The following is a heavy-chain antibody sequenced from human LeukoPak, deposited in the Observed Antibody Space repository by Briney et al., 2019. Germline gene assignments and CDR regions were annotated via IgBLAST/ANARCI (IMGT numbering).Heavy chain of an antibody. CDR3: ARRDGSGWGSFDY. CDR2: IYPGDSDI. J-gene: IGHJ4*02. D-gene: IGHD6-19*01. V-gene: IGHV5-51*01. Sequence: GESLQISCKGSGYSFTSYWIGWVGQMPGKGLEWMGFIYPGDSDISDRPSFQGQGTISAAKSTTTAYLQWTTLKASDTAMYYCARRDGSGWGSFDYWGQGTLVTVSS. CDR1: GYSFTSYW.